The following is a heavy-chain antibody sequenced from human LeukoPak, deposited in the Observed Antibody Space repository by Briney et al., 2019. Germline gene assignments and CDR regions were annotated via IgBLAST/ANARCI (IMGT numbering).Heavy chain of an antibody. CDR2: IYPSGSA. Sequence: SETLSLICTVSGGSISNYYWSWIRQSPVKGLEWIGYIYPSGSAFYNPSLESRVTISLDTSENHFSLNLRSVTAADTAVYYCARRNHYFYYMDVWGKGTTVTVSS. CDR3: ARRNHYFYYMDV. J-gene: IGHJ6*03. CDR1: GGSISNYY. V-gene: IGHV4-4*09.